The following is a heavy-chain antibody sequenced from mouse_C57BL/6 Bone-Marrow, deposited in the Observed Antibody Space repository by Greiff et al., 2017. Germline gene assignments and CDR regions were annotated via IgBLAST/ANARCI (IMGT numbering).Heavy chain of an antibody. CDR2: IDPSDSET. D-gene: IGHD2-2*01. Sequence: VQLQQPGAELVRPGSSVKLSCKASGYTFTSYCMHWVKQRPIQGLEWIGNIDPSDSETHYNQKFKDKATLTVDKSSSTAYMQLSSLPSEASAVYDGARGGLRRRGFAYWGQGTLVTVSA. CDR1: GYTFTSYC. CDR3: ARGGLRRRGFAY. V-gene: IGHV1-52*01. J-gene: IGHJ3*01.